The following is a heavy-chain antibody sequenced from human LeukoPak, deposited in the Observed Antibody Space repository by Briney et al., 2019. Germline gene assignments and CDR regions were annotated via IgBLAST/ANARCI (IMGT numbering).Heavy chain of an antibody. CDR2: IRYDGSNK. Sequence: GGSLRLSCAASGFTFSSYGMHWVRQAPGKGLEWVAFIRYDGSNKYYADSVKGRFTISRDNSKNTLYLQMNSLRAEDTAVYYCAKGSLRGYSGYGPDYWGQGTLVTVSS. J-gene: IGHJ4*02. D-gene: IGHD5-12*01. V-gene: IGHV3-30*02. CDR3: AKGSLRGYSGYGPDY. CDR1: GFTFSSYG.